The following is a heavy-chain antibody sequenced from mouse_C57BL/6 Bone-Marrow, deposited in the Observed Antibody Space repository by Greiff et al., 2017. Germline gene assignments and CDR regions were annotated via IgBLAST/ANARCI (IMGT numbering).Heavy chain of an antibody. D-gene: IGHD1-1*01. CDR1: GFTFTDYY. J-gene: IGHJ1*03. V-gene: IGHV7-3*01. Sequence: EVQLVESGGGLVQPGGSLSLSCAASGFTFTDYYMSWVRQPPGKALEWLGFLSNKANGYTTEYSASVKGRFTISRDNSQRILYLQMKALRAEDSATYYCARDQGNYYGSSYPRYFDVWGTGTTVTVSS. CDR2: LSNKANGYTT. CDR3: ARDQGNYYGSSYPRYFDV.